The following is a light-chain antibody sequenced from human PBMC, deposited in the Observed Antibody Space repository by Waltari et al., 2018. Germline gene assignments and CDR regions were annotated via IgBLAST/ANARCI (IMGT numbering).Light chain of an antibody. J-gene: IGLJ2*01. CDR3: AGWDDNLSVV. V-gene: IGLV1-47*01. CDR1: TSNIGTNY. Sequence: QSVLTQPPAASGTPGPRVTISCAGSTSNIGTNYVNRYQKFPGAAPKLLIYRINQRPSGVPDRFSGSKSGTSASLVISGLRSEDEADYFCAGWDDNLSVVFGGGTKLTVL. CDR2: RIN.